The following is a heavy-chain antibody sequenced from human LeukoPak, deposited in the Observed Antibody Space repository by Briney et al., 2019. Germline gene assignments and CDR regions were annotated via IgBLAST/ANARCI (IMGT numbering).Heavy chain of an antibody. D-gene: IGHD6-19*01. J-gene: IGHJ4*02. V-gene: IGHV3-23*01. CDR2: ISGSGGST. CDR3: AHIALWLLPHDY. CDR1: GFTFSSYA. Sequence: GGSLRLSCAASGFTFSSYAMSWVRQAPGKGLEWVSGISGSGGSTYYADSVKGRFTISRDNSKNTLDLQMNSLRGEDTAVYYCAHIALWLLPHDYWGQGTLVTVSS.